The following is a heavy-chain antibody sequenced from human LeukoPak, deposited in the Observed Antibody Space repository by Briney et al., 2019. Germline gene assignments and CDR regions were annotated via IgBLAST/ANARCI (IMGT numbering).Heavy chain of an antibody. J-gene: IGHJ3*02. Sequence: GGSLRLSCAASGFTFSSYWMHWVRQAPGKGLVWVSRINTDGSSLSYVDSVKGRFTISRDNAKNTLYLQMNSLRDEDTAVYYCTRRGAATGAFDIWGQGTMVTVSS. V-gene: IGHV3-74*01. CDR1: GFTFSSYW. CDR2: INTDGSSL. D-gene: IGHD1-1*01. CDR3: TRRGAATGAFDI.